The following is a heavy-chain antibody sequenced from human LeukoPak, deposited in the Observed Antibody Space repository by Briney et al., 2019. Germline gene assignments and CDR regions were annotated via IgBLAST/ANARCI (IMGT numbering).Heavy chain of an antibody. J-gene: IGHJ4*02. CDR2: IRYDGSNK. Sequence: PGGSLRLSCAASGFTFSNFAMSWVRRAPGKGLEWVAFIRYDGSNKYYADSVKGRFTISRDNSKNTLYLQMNSLRAEDTAVYYCASDLWFGELFVDYWGQGTLVTVSS. CDR3: ASDLWFGELFVDY. CDR1: GFTFSNFA. V-gene: IGHV3-30*02. D-gene: IGHD3-10*01.